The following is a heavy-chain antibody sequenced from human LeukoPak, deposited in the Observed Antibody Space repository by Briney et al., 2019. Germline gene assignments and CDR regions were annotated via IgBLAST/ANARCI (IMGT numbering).Heavy chain of an antibody. CDR1: GFTFSSYE. V-gene: IGHV3-48*03. J-gene: IGHJ4*02. CDR3: VQESSSLLRSYFDY. Sequence: GGSLRLSCAASGFTFSSYEMNWVRQAREKGLEWVSNISSSGSTIYYADSVKGRFTISRDNAKNSLYLQMNSLRAEDTAVYYCVQESSSLLRSYFDYWGQGTLVTVSS. D-gene: IGHD2-15*01. CDR2: ISSSGSTI.